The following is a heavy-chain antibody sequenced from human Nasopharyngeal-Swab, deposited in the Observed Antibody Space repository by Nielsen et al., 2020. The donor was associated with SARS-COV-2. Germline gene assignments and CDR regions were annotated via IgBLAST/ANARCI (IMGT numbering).Heavy chain of an antibody. CDR3: ARLVSGTYNWFDP. CDR1: GSIFTSYW. J-gene: IGHJ5*02. D-gene: IGHD3-3*01. V-gene: IGHV5-51*01. CDR2: IYPGDSDT. Sequence: GESLKISCNGSGSIFTSYWIGLVRQMPGKGLEWLGIIYPGDSDTRYSPSFQGQVTISADKSISTAYLQWSSLKASDTAMYYCARLVSGTYNWFDPWGQGTLVTVSS.